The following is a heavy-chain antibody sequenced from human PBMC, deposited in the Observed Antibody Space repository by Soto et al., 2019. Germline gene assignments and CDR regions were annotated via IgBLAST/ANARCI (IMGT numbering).Heavy chain of an antibody. Sequence: GGSLRLSCAVAGYTFRNHWMHWVRQAPGKGLEWVSRMNSDGSIINYKDSVKGRFTVSRDNAKNTLYLQMNSLRVEDTAVYYCATAEVDYWGPGNLVTVS. CDR1: GYTFRNHW. CDR2: MNSDGSII. CDR3: ATAEVDY. J-gene: IGHJ4*02. V-gene: IGHV3-74*01.